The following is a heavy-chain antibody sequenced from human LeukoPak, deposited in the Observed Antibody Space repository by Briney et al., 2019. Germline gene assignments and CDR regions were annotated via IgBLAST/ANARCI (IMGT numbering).Heavy chain of an antibody. D-gene: IGHD3-22*01. CDR3: TRDVPRSSGYPDN. CDR2: IYHSGST. Sequence: SETLSLTCAVSGGSISSSNWWSWVRQPPGKGLEWIGKIYHSGSTNYNPSLKSRVTISVDTSKNQFSLTVSSVTAADTAVYYCTRDVPRSSGYPDNWGQGTLVTVSS. CDR1: GGSISSSNW. V-gene: IGHV4-4*02. J-gene: IGHJ4*02.